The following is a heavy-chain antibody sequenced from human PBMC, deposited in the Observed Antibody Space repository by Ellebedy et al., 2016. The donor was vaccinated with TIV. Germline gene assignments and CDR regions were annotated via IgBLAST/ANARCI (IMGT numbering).Heavy chain of an antibody. CDR3: ARVHGDYRIDY. Sequence: GGSLRLSCAASGFTFSSYWMNWVRQAPGKGLEWVSSMSGTSSYVHYADSVEGRFTISRDNAKNSLYLHMSSLRVEDTAVYYCARVHGDYRIDYWGPGTLVTVSS. D-gene: IGHD4-17*01. CDR2: MSGTSSYV. V-gene: IGHV3-21*06. J-gene: IGHJ4*02. CDR1: GFTFSSYW.